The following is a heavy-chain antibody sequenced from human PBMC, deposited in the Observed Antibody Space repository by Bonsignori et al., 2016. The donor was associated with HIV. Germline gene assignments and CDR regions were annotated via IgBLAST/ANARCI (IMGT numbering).Heavy chain of an antibody. Sequence: WVRQAPGQGLEWMGGIIPILGIANYAQKFQGRVTITADKSTSTAYMELSSLRSEDTAVYYCARDATSYYYYYMDVWGKGTTVTVSS. D-gene: IGHD2-15*01. J-gene: IGHJ6*03. CDR3: ARDATSYYYYYMDV. V-gene: IGHV1-69*10. CDR2: IIPILGIA.